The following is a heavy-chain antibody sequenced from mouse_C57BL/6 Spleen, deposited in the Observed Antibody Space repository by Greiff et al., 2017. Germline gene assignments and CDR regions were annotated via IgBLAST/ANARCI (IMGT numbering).Heavy chain of an antibody. J-gene: IGHJ1*03. Sequence: VQLQQSGAELVRPGASVTLSCKASGYTFTDYEMHWVKQTPVHGLEWIGAIDPETGGTAYNQKFKGKAILTADKSSSTAYMELRSLTSEDSAVYYCTRDGYSYWYFDVWGTGTTVTVSS. D-gene: IGHD2-3*01. CDR3: TRDGYSYWYFDV. V-gene: IGHV1-15*01. CDR2: IDPETGGT. CDR1: GYTFTDYE.